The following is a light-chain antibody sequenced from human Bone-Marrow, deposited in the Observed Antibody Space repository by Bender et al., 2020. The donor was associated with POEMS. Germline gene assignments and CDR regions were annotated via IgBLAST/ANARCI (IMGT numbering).Light chain of an antibody. CDR3: STWDDRLNAWL. V-gene: IGLV1-44*01. CDR1: SIGRNP. CDR2: ADD. Sequence: QSVLTQPPSASGTPGQRVTISCSGGSIGRNPTNWYQQLPGTAPRCVIYADDRRPSGVPNRFSASKSGSSASLAISGLQSEDAADYYCSTWDDRLNAWLFGGGTKLTVL. J-gene: IGLJ3*02.